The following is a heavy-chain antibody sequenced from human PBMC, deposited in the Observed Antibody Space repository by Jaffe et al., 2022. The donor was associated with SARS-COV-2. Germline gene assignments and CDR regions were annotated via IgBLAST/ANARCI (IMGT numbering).Heavy chain of an antibody. CDR3: AKDQRHTYYYDHSGYGILSYFDY. CDR1: GFTFSSYA. Sequence: EVQVLESGGGLVQPGGSLRLSCAASGFTFSSYAMSWVRQAPGKGLEWVSSISDTGDNTYYADSVKGRFTISRDNSKSTLYLQMNSLRAEDTAVYYCAKDQRHTYYYDHSGYGILSYFDYWGQGALVTVSS. CDR2: ISDTGDNT. V-gene: IGHV3-23*01. J-gene: IGHJ4*02. D-gene: IGHD3-22*01.